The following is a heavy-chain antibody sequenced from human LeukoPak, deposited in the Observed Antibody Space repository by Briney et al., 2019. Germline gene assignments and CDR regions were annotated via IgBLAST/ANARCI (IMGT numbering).Heavy chain of an antibody. CDR2: ISAYNGNT. V-gene: IGHV1-18*01. CDR3: ASVVVAANYFDY. Sequence: ASVKVSCKASGYTFTSYGISWVRQAPGQGLEWMGWISAYNGNTNYAQKLQGRVTMTTDTSTSTAYMELRSLRSDDTAVYYCASVVVAANYFDYWGQGTLVTVSS. J-gene: IGHJ4*02. D-gene: IGHD2-15*01. CDR1: GYTFTSYG.